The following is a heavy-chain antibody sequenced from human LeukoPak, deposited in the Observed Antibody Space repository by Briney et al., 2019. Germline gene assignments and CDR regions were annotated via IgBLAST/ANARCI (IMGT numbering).Heavy chain of an antibody. CDR1: GFTFSSYS. Sequence: GGSLRLSCAASGFTFSSYSMNWVRQAPGKGLEWVSYISSSSSTIYYADSVKGRFTISRDNAKNSLYLQMNSLRAEDTAVYYCARVRGVRPFTSAFDIWGQGTMVTVSS. D-gene: IGHD3-10*01. V-gene: IGHV3-48*01. CDR3: ARVRGVRPFTSAFDI. CDR2: ISSSSSTI. J-gene: IGHJ3*02.